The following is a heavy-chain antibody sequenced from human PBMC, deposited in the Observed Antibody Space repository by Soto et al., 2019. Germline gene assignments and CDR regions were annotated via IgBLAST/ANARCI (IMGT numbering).Heavy chain of an antibody. Sequence: QVQLVQSGAEVKKPGASVKVSCKASGYTFTSYYMHWVRQAPGQGLEWMGIINPTSSTSYAQKFQGRFTMTRDTSTSTVYRELSSLRSEDTAVYYCARVYCSGGSCYGIDYWGQGTLVTVSS. J-gene: IGHJ4*02. CDR1: GYTFTSYY. D-gene: IGHD2-15*01. V-gene: IGHV1-46*01. CDR3: ARVYCSGGSCYGIDY. CDR2: INPTSST.